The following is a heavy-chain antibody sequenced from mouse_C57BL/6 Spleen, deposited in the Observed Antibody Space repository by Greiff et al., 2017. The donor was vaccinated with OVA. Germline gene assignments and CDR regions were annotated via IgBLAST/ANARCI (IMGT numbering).Heavy chain of an antibody. CDR3: ASGRMVTGLDY. J-gene: IGHJ2*01. V-gene: IGHV1-22*01. CDR2: INPNNGGT. Sequence: EVHLVESGPELVKPGASVKMSCKASGYTFTDYNMHWVKQSHGKSLEWIGYINPNNGGTSYNQKFKGKATLTVNKSSSTAYMELRSLTSEDSAVYYCASGRMVTGLDYWGQGTTLTVSS. CDR1: GYTFTDYN. D-gene: IGHD2-2*01.